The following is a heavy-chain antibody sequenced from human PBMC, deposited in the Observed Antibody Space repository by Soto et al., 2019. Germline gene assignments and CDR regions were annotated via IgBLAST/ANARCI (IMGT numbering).Heavy chain of an antibody. D-gene: IGHD2-15*01. V-gene: IGHV1-69*13. CDR2: IIPIFGTA. CDR1: GGTFSSYA. J-gene: IGHJ6*02. Sequence: GASVKVSCKASGGTFSSYAISWVRQAPGQGLEWMGGIIPIFGTASYAQKFQGRVTITADESTSTAYMELSSLRSEDTAVYYCAGDLGYCGGGSCYAQGHYYGMDVWDQGTTVTVSS. CDR3: AGDLGYCGGGSCYAQGHYYGMDV.